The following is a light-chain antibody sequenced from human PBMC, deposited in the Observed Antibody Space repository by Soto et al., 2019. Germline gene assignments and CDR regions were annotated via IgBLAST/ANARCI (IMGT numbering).Light chain of an antibody. Sequence: QPVLTQPPSVSGAPGQRVTISCTGSSSNIGAGYDVHWYQQLPGTAPKLLIYGNSNRPSGVPDRFSGSKSGTSASLAITGLQAEDEADYYYQSYDSSLSGVVFGGGTKLTVL. CDR3: QSYDSSLSGVV. CDR1: SSNIGAGYD. CDR2: GNS. V-gene: IGLV1-40*01. J-gene: IGLJ2*01.